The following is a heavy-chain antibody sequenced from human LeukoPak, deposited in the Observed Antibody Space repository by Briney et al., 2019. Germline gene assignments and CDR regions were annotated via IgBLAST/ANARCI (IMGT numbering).Heavy chain of an antibody. CDR3: ARDISSSGWYVY. J-gene: IGHJ4*02. Sequence: GSLRLSCAASGFTFSSYSMNWVRQAPGKGLEWVSSISSSSSYIYYADSVKGRFTISRDNAKNSLYLQMNSLRAEDTAVYYCARDISSSGWYVYWGQGTLVTVSS. CDR1: GFTFSSYS. CDR2: ISSSSSYI. D-gene: IGHD6-19*01. V-gene: IGHV3-21*04.